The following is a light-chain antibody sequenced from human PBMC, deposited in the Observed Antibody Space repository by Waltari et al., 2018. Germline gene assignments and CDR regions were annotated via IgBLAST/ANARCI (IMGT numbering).Light chain of an antibody. CDR2: EAS. Sequence: EMVMTQSPATLSVSPGERVALSCRASESVATSLDWYQQIPGQAPRLLIYEASTRATNVSVRFSGSGSGTEFTLTITSLQSEEFAVYYCQQCNKWPPTFGGGTKVEIK. V-gene: IGKV3-15*01. CDR1: ESVATS. CDR3: QQCNKWPPT. J-gene: IGKJ4*01.